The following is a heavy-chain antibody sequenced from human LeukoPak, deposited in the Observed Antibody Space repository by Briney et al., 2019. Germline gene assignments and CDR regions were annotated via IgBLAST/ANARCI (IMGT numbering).Heavy chain of an antibody. Sequence: SETLSLTCTVSGGSISSYYWSWIRQPPGKGLEWIGHIYYSGSTHYNPSLKSRVTISVDTSKNQFSLKLSSVTAADTAVYYCARDVGNSGSGSYLTYFDYWGRGTLVTVSS. J-gene: IGHJ4*02. CDR2: IYYSGST. V-gene: IGHV4-59*12. CDR3: ARDVGNSGSGSYLTYFDY. CDR1: GGSISSYY. D-gene: IGHD3-10*01.